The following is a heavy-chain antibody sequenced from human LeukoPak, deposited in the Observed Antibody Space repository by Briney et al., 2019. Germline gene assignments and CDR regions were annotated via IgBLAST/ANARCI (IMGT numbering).Heavy chain of an antibody. CDR3: ARGHKIWFGDPGGY. Sequence: ASVKVSCKASGYTFTSYDINWVRQATGQGLEWMGGMNPNSGNTGYAQKFQGRVTMTRNSSISTAYMELSSLRSEDTAVYYCARGHKIWFGDPGGYWGQGTLVTVSS. CDR2: MNPNSGNT. J-gene: IGHJ4*02. CDR1: GYTFTSYD. V-gene: IGHV1-8*01. D-gene: IGHD3-10*01.